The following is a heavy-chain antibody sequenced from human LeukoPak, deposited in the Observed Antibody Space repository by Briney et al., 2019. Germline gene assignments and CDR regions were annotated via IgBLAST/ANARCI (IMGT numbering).Heavy chain of an antibody. CDR1: DYSISNTYY. CDR3: AREGPIQFLEQIDF. J-gene: IGHJ4*02. CDR2: IHHSGIT. V-gene: IGHV4-38-2*02. D-gene: IGHD3-3*01. Sequence: SETLSLTCTVSDYSISNTYYWGWIRQPPGKGLEWIGNIHHSGITNYNPSLKSRVSISIDTSKNQFSLKLTSLRAADTAVYYCAREGPIQFLEQIDFWGQGSLVTVSS.